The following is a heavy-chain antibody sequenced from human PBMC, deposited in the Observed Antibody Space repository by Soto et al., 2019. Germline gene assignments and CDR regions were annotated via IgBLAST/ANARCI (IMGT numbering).Heavy chain of an antibody. CDR1: GFTFRSYA. CDR2: ISYDGSDK. CDR3: AKALGELSPESYDY. D-gene: IGHD3-16*02. J-gene: IGHJ4*02. V-gene: IGHV3-30*18. Sequence: QVQLVESGGGVVQPGRSLRLSCAASGFTFRSYAMHWVRQAPGKGLEWVAVISYDGSDKYYADSVKGRFTISRDNSKNTLNLQMNSLRADDMAVYYCAKALGELSPESYDYWGQGTLITVSS.